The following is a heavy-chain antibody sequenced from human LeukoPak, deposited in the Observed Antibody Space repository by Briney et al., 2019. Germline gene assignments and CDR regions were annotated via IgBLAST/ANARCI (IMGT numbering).Heavy chain of an antibody. Sequence: ASVKVSCKASGYTFTSYGISWVRQAPGQGLEWMGWISAYNGNTNYAQKLQGRGTMTTDTSTSTAYMELRSLRSDDTAVYYCARILYPTIVATWRPFDYWGQGTLVAASS. CDR2: ISAYNGNT. J-gene: IGHJ4*02. V-gene: IGHV1-18*01. D-gene: IGHD5-12*01. CDR3: ARILYPTIVATWRPFDY. CDR1: GYTFTSYG.